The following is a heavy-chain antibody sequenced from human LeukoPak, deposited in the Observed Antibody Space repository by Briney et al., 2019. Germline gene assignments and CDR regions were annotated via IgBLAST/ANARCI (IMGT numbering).Heavy chain of an antibody. CDR1: GFTFSSYA. D-gene: IGHD6-19*01. Sequence: GGSLRLSCAASGFTFSSYAMSWVRQAPGKGLEWVSAISGSGGSTYYADSVKGRFTISRDNSKNTLYLQMHSLRAEDTAVYYCAKDRVAIAVAGTADYWGQGTLVTVSS. V-gene: IGHV3-23*01. CDR3: AKDRVAIAVAGTADY. CDR2: ISGSGGST. J-gene: IGHJ4*02.